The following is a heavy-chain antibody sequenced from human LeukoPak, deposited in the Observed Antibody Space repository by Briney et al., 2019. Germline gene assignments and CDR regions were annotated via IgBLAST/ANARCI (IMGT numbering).Heavy chain of an antibody. Sequence: GGSLRLSCAASGFTFSSYNMNWVRQAPGKGLEWVSSISTSGGSTYYADSVKGRFSMSGDNSKNTLYLQMNSLRAGDTAVYYCAKDPNGDYIGAFDMWGQGTMVIVSS. D-gene: IGHD4-17*01. CDR3: AKDPNGDYIGAFDM. J-gene: IGHJ3*02. CDR1: GFTFSSYN. V-gene: IGHV3-23*01. CDR2: ISTSGGST.